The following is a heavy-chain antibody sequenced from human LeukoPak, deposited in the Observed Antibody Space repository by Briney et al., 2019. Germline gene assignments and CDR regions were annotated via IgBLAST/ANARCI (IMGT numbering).Heavy chain of an antibody. CDR1: GSSFTSYW. Sequence: GESLQISCKGSGSSFTSYWIGWVRQVPGKGLEWMGIIYPGDSDTIYSPSFQGQVTISADKSISTAYLQWSSLKASDTAMYYCARQRKTYYYGSGSYTSNWFDPWGQGTLVTVSS. CDR3: ARQRKTYYYGSGSYTSNWFDP. V-gene: IGHV5-51*01. J-gene: IGHJ5*02. CDR2: IYPGDSDT. D-gene: IGHD3-10*01.